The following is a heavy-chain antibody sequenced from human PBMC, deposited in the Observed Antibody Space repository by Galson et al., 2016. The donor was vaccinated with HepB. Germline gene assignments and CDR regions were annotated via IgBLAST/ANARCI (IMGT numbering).Heavy chain of an antibody. V-gene: IGHV3-23*01. Sequence: SLRLSCAASGFTFDMFAMTWVRQVPGKGLEWVSGISTTVGSTYYADSVKGRFTVSSDNSQNTVHLQMSNLRVEDTAVYFCAKCAFPSGTYYKNWFDSWGQGALVTVSS. D-gene: IGHD3-10*01. CDR2: ISTTVGST. CDR1: GFTFDMFA. J-gene: IGHJ5*01. CDR3: AKCAFPSGTYYKNWFDS.